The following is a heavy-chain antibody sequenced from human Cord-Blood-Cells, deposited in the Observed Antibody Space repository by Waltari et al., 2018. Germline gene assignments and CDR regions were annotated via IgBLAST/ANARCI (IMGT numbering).Heavy chain of an antibody. V-gene: IGHV1-8*01. Sequence: QVQLVQSGAEVKQPGASVKVSCKASGYTFTRYDINWVRQATGQGLEWMGWMNPNSGNTGYAQKFQGRVTMTRNTSISTAYMELSSLRSEDTAVYYCARIEYSSSYYYYYGMDVWGQGTTVTVSS. CDR3: ARIEYSSSYYYYYGMDV. CDR1: GYTFTRYD. D-gene: IGHD6-6*01. CDR2: MNPNSGNT. J-gene: IGHJ6*02.